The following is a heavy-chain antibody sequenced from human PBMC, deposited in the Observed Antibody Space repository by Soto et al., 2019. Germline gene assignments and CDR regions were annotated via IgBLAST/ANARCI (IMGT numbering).Heavy chain of an antibody. J-gene: IGHJ4*02. CDR3: ARNHGGNATFDY. Sequence: QVRVVQSGTEVKKHEASVKVSCKASGYTFSSSAISWVRQAPGQGPEWMGWISSSGVTNYAQNFQGRVTLNVDTSTSTADRAVRGLRSADTGIYYCARNHGGNATFDYWGQRTLVTVSS. CDR2: ISSSGVT. D-gene: IGHD3-3*01. CDR1: GYTFSSSA. V-gene: IGHV1-18*04.